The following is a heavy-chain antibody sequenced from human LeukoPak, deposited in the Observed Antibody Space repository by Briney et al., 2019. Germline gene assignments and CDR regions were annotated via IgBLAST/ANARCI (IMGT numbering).Heavy chain of an antibody. V-gene: IGHV1-8*01. Sequence: ASVKVSCKASEYTFTSYDINWVRQATGQGLEWMGWMNPNSGNTGYAQKFQGRVTMTRVTSISTAYRELNNLTSEDTAVYYCARGSWGEIAGRKSFEFWGQGSLVTVSS. J-gene: IGHJ4*02. CDR3: ARGSWGEIAGRKSFEF. D-gene: IGHD6-6*01. CDR2: MNPNSGNT. CDR1: EYTFTSYD.